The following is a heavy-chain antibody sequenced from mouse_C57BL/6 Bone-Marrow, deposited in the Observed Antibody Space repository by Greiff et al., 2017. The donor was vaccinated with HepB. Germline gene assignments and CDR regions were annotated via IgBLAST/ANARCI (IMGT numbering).Heavy chain of an antibody. Sequence: VQLQQSGTVLARPGASVKMSCKTSGYTFTSYWMHWVKQRPGQGPEGIGAIYPGNSDTSYNQKFKGKTKLPAVHSASTAYKELSSLTNEDSAVYYCTGREIRYYYGPLDDWGQGTTLTVSS. D-gene: IGHD1-1*01. CDR1: GYTFTSYW. CDR2: IYPGNSDT. J-gene: IGHJ2*01. CDR3: TGREIRYYYGPLDD. V-gene: IGHV1-5*01.